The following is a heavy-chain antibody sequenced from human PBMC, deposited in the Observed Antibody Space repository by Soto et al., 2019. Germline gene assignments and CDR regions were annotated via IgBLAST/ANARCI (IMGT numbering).Heavy chain of an antibody. V-gene: IGHV1-69*13. Sequence: SVKVSCKASGGTFSSYAISWVRQAPGQGLEWMGGIIPIFGTANYAQKFQGRVTITADESTSTAYMELSSLRSEDTAVYYCARDRMVRGVPLYFFDYWGQGTLVTVSS. D-gene: IGHD3-10*01. CDR1: GGTFSSYA. CDR3: ARDRMVRGVPLYFFDY. CDR2: IIPIFGTA. J-gene: IGHJ4*02.